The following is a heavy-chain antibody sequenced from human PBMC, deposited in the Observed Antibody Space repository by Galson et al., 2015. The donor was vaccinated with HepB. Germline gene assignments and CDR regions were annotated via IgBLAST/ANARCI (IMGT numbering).Heavy chain of an antibody. Sequence: SLRLSCATSGLTFSDYCMRWVRQAPGKGLEWVADINKDGNEKYYVDSVKGRFTISRDNAKNSLYLQMNSLRVEDTAVYYCVTDYLGVWVKGTLVTVS. D-gene: IGHD3-16*01. J-gene: IGHJ1*01. V-gene: IGHV3-7*01. CDR3: VTDYLGV. CDR1: GLTFSDYC. CDR2: INKDGNEK.